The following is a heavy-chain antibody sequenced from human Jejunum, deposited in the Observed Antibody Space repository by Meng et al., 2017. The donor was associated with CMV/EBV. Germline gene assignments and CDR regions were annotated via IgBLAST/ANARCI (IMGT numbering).Heavy chain of an antibody. CDR1: SDYT. CDR2: IRSKTYSSAT. CDR3: TRHSIVVVPAAGFDP. V-gene: IGHV3-73*01. Sequence: SDYTIHWVRQAPGKGLEWVGRIRSKTYSSATAYAASGKGRFIISRDDSKNTAYLQMNSLKTEDTAVYYCTRHSIVVVPAAGFDPWGQGTRVTVSS. J-gene: IGHJ5*02. D-gene: IGHD2-2*01.